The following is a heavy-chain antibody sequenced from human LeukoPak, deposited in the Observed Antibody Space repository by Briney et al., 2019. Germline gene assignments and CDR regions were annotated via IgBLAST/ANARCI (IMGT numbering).Heavy chain of an antibody. Sequence: SVKVSCKASGGTFSSYAISWVRQAPGQGLEWMGGIIPIFGTANYAQKFQGRVTMTRDMSTSTVYMELSSPRSEDTAVYYCARDPDGYRPLFDYWGQGTLVTVSS. J-gene: IGHJ4*02. D-gene: IGHD5-24*01. V-gene: IGHV1-69*05. CDR1: GGTFSSYA. CDR2: IIPIFGTA. CDR3: ARDPDGYRPLFDY.